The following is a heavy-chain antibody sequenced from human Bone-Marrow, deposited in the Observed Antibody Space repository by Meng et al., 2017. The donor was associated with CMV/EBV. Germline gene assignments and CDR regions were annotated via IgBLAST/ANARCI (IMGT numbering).Heavy chain of an antibody. J-gene: IGHJ4*02. Sequence: VQLVQSGADVRKPGSSVKISCKASGGTFNTDAITWVRQAPGQGLEWMGCIIPIFGTANYAQKFQGRVTIIADKSTNTNYMELSSLRSEDTAVYYCARGQQYMDFWGQGTLVTVSS. CDR2: IIPIFGTA. V-gene: IGHV1-69*06. D-gene: IGHD6-13*01. CDR1: GGTFNTDA. CDR3: ARGQQYMDF.